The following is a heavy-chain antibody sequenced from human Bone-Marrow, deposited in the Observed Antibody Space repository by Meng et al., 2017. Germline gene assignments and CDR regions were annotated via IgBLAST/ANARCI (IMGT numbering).Heavy chain of an antibody. Sequence: GESLKISCKGSGYSFTSYWIGWVRQMPGKGLEWMGIIYPGDSDTRYSPSFQGQVTISADKSISTAYLQWSSLTASDTAMYYCARCPGYCSGGSCYFNWFDPWGQGTLVTVSS. CDR3: ARCPGYCSGGSCYFNWFDP. V-gene: IGHV5-51*01. CDR2: IYPGDSDT. J-gene: IGHJ5*02. D-gene: IGHD2-15*01. CDR1: GYSFTSYW.